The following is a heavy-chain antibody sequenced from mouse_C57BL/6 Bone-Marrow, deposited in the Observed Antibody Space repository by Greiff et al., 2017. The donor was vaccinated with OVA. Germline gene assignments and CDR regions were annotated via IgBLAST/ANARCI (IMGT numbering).Heavy chain of an antibody. J-gene: IGHJ3*01. CDR1: GYTFTSYW. D-gene: IGHD4-1*01. Sequence: VQLQQPGTELVKPGASVKLSCKASGYTFTSYWMHWVKQRPGQGLEWIGNINPSNGGTNYNEKFKSKATLTVDTSSSTAYMQLSSLTSEDSAVYYCARETGTGGAWFAYWGQGTLVTVSA. V-gene: IGHV1-53*01. CDR2: INPSNGGT. CDR3: ARETGTGGAWFAY.